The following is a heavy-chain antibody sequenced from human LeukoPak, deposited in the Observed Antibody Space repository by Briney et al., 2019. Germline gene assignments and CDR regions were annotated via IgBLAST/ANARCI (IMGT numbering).Heavy chain of an antibody. CDR3: ARDRDYGDYNTHDLFVY. CDR1: GYTFTNFG. V-gene: IGHV1-18*01. CDR2: ISAYNGNT. D-gene: IGHD4-17*01. Sequence: WASVKVSCKASGYTFTNFGISWVRQAPGQGLEWMGWISAYNGNTNYAQRLQGRVTMTTDTSTSTAYMELRSLRSDDTAVYYCARDRDYGDYNTHDLFVYWGQGTLVTVSS. J-gene: IGHJ4*02.